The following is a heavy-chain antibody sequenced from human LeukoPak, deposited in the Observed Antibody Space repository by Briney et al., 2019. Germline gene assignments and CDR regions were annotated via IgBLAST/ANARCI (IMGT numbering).Heavy chain of an antibody. CDR1: GYTFTTYV. D-gene: IGHD6-13*01. Sequence: ASVKVSCKASGYTFTTYVINWVRQATGQGLEWMGWMNPNSGNTGYAQKFQGRVTMTRNTSISTAYMELSSLRSEDTAVYYCARAGIAAAGKRYYYYYMDVWGKGTTVTISS. CDR2: MNPNSGNT. J-gene: IGHJ6*03. V-gene: IGHV1-8*02. CDR3: ARAGIAAAGKRYYYYYMDV.